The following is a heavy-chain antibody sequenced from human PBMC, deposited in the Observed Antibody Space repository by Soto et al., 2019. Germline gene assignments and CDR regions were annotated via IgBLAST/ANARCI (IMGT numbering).Heavy chain of an antibody. Sequence: SETLSLTCAVSSGSISSSNWWSWVRQPPGKGLEWIGEIYHSGSTNYNPSLKSRVTISVDKSKNQFSLKLSSVTAADTAVYYCARAGVAADYYYYYMDVWGKGTTVTVSS. CDR2: IYHSGST. D-gene: IGHD6-13*01. CDR1: SGSISSSNW. CDR3: ARAGVAADYYYYYMDV. V-gene: IGHV4-4*02. J-gene: IGHJ6*03.